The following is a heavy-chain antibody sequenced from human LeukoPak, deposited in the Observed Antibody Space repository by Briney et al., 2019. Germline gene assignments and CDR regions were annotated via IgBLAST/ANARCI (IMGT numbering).Heavy chain of an antibody. CDR3: ANWALAAAGDAFDI. D-gene: IGHD6-13*01. CDR1: GFTVSSNY. V-gene: IGHV3-53*01. J-gene: IGHJ3*02. Sequence: PGGSLRLSCAASGFTVSSNYMSWVRQAPGKGLEWVSVIYSGGSTYYADSVKGRFTISRDNSKNTLYLQMNSLRAEDTAVYYCANWALAAAGDAFDIWGQGTMVTVSS. CDR2: IYSGGST.